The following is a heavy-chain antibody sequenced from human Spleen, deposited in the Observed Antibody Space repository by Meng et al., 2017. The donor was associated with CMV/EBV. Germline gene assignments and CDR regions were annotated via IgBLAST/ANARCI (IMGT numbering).Heavy chain of an antibody. CDR2: ISSSGNTI. Sequence: GGSLRLSCAASGFTFSDHYMSWFRQAPGKGPEWVSDISSSGNTIRYADSVKGRFTISRDNAKNSLFLQMNSLRVDEDTAVYYCARAGDIVVVPAAIYGPPYGMDVWGQGTTVTVSS. V-gene: IGHV3-11*04. D-gene: IGHD2-2*01. CDR3: ARAGDIVVVPAAIYGPPYGMDV. CDR1: GFTFSDHY. J-gene: IGHJ6*02.